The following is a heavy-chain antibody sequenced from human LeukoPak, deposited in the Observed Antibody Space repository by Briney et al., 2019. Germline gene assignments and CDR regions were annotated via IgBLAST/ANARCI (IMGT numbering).Heavy chain of an antibody. CDR1: GFTFSSYA. D-gene: IGHD3-10*01. Sequence: PGGSLRLSCAASGFTFSSYAMHWVRQAPGKGLEWVAVISYDGSNKYYADSVKGRFTISRDNSKNTLYLQMNSLRAEDTAVYYCARGYYGSGYYSDYWGQGTLVTVSS. CDR2: ISYDGSNK. J-gene: IGHJ4*02. V-gene: IGHV3-30-3*01. CDR3: ARGYYGSGYYSDY.